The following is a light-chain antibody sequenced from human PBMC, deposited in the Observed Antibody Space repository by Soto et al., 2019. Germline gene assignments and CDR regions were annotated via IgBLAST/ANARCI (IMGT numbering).Light chain of an antibody. J-gene: IGKJ4*01. V-gene: IGKV3-15*01. CDR1: RTVSSN. CDR2: GAS. Sequence: ETVMTQSPGTLSLSPGERATLSCRASRTVSSNYLAWYQQKPGQAPRLLIYGASTRATGVPARFSGSGSGTEFTLTISTLQSEDFAVYYCQQYDNWPPLTLGGGTKVDIK. CDR3: QQYDNWPPLT.